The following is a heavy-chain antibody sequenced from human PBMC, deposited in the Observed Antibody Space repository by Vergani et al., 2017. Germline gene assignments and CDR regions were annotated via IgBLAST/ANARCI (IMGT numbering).Heavy chain of an antibody. CDR2: IYYSGRT. CDR3: ARQMNTAMVTGFDY. J-gene: IGHJ4*02. D-gene: IGHD5-18*01. V-gene: IGHV4-39*01. CDR1: GGSISSSSYY. Sequence: QLQLQESGPGLVKPSETLSLTCTVSGGSISSSSYYWGWVRQPPGKGLEWIGSIYYSGRTYYNPSLKSRVTISVDTSKNQFSLKLSSVTAADTAVYYCARQMNTAMVTGFDYWGQGTLVTVSS.